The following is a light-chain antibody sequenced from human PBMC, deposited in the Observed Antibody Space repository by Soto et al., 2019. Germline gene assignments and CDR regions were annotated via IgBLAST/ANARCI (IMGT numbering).Light chain of an antibody. CDR2: DVN. J-gene: IGLJ3*02. CDR3: SSYKRIATWL. V-gene: IGLV2-14*03. CDR1: SSDVGGYNY. Sequence: QSVLTQPASVSGSPGQSITISCAGTSSDVGGYNYVSWYQHHPGKAPKLIIYDVNNRPSGISYRFSGSKSGNTASLTISGLQAEDEDDYYCSSYKRIATWLFGGGTQLTVL.